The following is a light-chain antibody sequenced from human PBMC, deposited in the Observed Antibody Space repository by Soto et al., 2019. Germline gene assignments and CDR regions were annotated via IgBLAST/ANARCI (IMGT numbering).Light chain of an antibody. CDR3: SSYTSSSTLYV. Sequence: QSVLTQPPSASGSPGQSVTISCTGTSSDVGGYNYVSWYQQHPGKAPKLTIYDVSNRPSGVSDRFAGSKSGNTASLTISGLQAEDEADYYCSSYTSSSTLYVFGTGTKVTV. V-gene: IGLV2-14*03. J-gene: IGLJ1*01. CDR1: SSDVGGYNY. CDR2: DVS.